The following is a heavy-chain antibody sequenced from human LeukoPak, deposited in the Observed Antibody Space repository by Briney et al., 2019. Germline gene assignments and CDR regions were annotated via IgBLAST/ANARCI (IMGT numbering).Heavy chain of an antibody. J-gene: IGHJ5*02. CDR1: GYTFTNYY. CDR3: ARNLRSTGPWFDP. V-gene: IGHV1-46*01. Sequence: GASVKVSCKASGYTFTNYYIHWVRQAPGQGLEWMGIINPSGGSTTYAQKFQGRVTMTWDMSTSTVYMELSSLRSEDTAVYYCARNLRSTGPWFDPWGQGTLVTVSS. D-gene: IGHD2-8*02. CDR2: INPSGGST.